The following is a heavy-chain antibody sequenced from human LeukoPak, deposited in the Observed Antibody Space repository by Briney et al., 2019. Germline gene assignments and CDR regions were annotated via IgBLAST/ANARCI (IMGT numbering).Heavy chain of an antibody. V-gene: IGHV4-61*02. Sequence: SETLSLTCTVSGGSISSGSYYWSWIRQPAGKGLEWIGRIYTSGSTNYNPSLKSRVTMSVDTSKNQFSLQLSSVTAADTAVYYCARDSDDFWSGRQNYFYYMDVWGKGTTVTVSS. CDR3: ARDSDDFWSGRQNYFYYMDV. D-gene: IGHD3-3*01. J-gene: IGHJ6*03. CDR1: GGSISSGSYY. CDR2: IYTSGST.